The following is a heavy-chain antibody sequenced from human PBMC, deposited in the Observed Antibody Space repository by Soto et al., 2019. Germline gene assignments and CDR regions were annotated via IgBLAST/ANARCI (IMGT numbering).Heavy chain of an antibody. J-gene: IGHJ4*02. D-gene: IGHD6-13*01. CDR2: ISAYNGNT. Sequence: GASVKVSCKASGYTFTSYGISWVRQAPGQGLEWMGWISAYNGNTTYAQKLQGRVTMTTDTSTSTADMELRSRRSDGTAVYYCARDYSSSAFFFWGQGTLVTVS. V-gene: IGHV1-18*01. CDR3: ARDYSSSAFFF. CDR1: GYTFTSYG.